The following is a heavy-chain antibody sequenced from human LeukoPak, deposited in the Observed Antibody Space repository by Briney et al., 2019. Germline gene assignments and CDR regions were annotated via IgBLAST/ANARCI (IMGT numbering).Heavy chain of an antibody. CDR1: GGSFSGYY. J-gene: IGHJ5*02. Sequence: SETLSLTCAVYGGSFSGYYWSWIRQPPGKGLEWIGEINHSGSTNYNPSLKSRATISVDTSKNQFSLKLSSVTAADTAVYYCAIEWAYYYGSGSRPFDPWGQGTLVTVSS. V-gene: IGHV4-34*01. CDR2: INHSGST. CDR3: AIEWAYYYGSGSRPFDP. D-gene: IGHD3-10*01.